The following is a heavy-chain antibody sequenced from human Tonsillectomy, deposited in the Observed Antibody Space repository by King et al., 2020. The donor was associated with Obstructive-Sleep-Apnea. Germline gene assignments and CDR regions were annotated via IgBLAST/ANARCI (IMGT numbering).Heavy chain of an antibody. Sequence: VQLQESGPGLVKPSETLSLTCTVSGGSISSYYWSWILQPPGKGLEWIAYIYYSGGTNYNPSLKSRVTISVETSKNQFSLKLSSVTVADTAVYYCASWGADKSFDYWGQGTLVTVSS. CDR3: ASWGADKSFDY. V-gene: IGHV4-59*01. D-gene: IGHD3-16*01. CDR1: GGSISSYY. CDR2: IYYSGGT. J-gene: IGHJ4*02.